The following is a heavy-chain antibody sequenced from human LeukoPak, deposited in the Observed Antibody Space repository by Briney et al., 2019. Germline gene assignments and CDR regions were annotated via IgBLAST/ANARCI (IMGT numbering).Heavy chain of an antibody. D-gene: IGHD5-24*01. Sequence: GGSLRLSCAASGFSFGSFWMHWVRQVPGKGLMWVARVILDERSTSYAEFVKGRFTISRDNARLTVYLQMNSLRADDTAVYYCVRDVWGDRDGFFEYWGQGALVTVST. CDR2: VILDERST. CDR1: GFSFGSFW. V-gene: IGHV3-74*01. J-gene: IGHJ4*02. CDR3: VRDVWGDRDGFFEY.